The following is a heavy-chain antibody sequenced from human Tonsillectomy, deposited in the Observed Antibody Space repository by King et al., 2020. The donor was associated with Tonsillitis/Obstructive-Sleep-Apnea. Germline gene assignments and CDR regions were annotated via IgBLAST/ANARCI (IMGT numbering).Heavy chain of an antibody. CDR3: TTTPGITIFGVVHDY. CDR1: GFSFSHAW. D-gene: IGHD3-3*01. Sequence: VQLVESGGDLVKPEGSLRLSCVASGFSFSHAWMNWVRQAPGKGLEWVGRIYSKTDGGTTDYAAPVKGRFTISRDDSRNTLFLQMNSLKTEDTAVYYCTTTPGITIFGVVHDYWGQGTLVSVSS. V-gene: IGHV3-15*01. J-gene: IGHJ4*02. CDR2: IYSKTDGGTT.